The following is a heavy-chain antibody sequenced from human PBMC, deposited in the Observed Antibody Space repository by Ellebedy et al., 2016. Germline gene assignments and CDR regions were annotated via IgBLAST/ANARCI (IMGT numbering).Heavy chain of an antibody. J-gene: IGHJ4*02. CDR2: IYYTGKA. CDR3: AREMLRYFDWPD. D-gene: IGHD3-9*01. Sequence: GSLRLSCTVSGGSVSSSGYYWGWIRQPPGKGLEWIGSIYYTGKAYYNPSLRRRVTISLDASANYFSLKLRSVTAADTAVYYCAREMLRYFDWPDWGQGTLVTVSS. CDR1: GGSVSSSGYY. V-gene: IGHV4-39*07.